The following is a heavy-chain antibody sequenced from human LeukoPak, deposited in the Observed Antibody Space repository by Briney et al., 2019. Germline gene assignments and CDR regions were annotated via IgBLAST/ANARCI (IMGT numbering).Heavy chain of an antibody. CDR1: GYTFTGYY. J-gene: IGHJ4*02. Sequence: ASVKVSCKASGYTFTGYYMHWVRQAPGQGLEWMGWINPNSGGTNYAQKFQGRVTMTRDTSISTAYMELSRLRSDDTAVYYCARDPYFYDILTVCSILSLFDYWGQGTLVTVSS. CDR3: ARDPYFYDILTVCSILSLFDY. CDR2: INPNSGGT. V-gene: IGHV1-2*02. D-gene: IGHD3-9*01.